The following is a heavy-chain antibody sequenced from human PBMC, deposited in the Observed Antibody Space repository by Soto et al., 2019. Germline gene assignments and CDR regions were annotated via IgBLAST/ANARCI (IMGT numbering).Heavy chain of an antibody. CDR2: ISRNGGST. Sequence: WGSLILSCSSSDFTFSSYAMHWVRQAPGKGLEYVSGISRNGGSTYYADSVKGRFTISRDNSKNTLYLQMSSLRAEDTAVYHCVKGQQLVMSWFDPWGQGTMVTVSS. D-gene: IGHD6-13*01. CDR3: VKGQQLVMSWFDP. CDR1: DFTFSSYA. V-gene: IGHV3-64D*06. J-gene: IGHJ5*02.